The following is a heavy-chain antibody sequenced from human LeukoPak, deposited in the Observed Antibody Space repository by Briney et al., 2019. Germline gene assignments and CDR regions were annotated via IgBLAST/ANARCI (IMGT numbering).Heavy chain of an antibody. D-gene: IGHD5-12*01. V-gene: IGHV1-8*03. Sequence: ASVKVSCKASGYTFTSYDINLLRQATGQGLEWIGWMNPNICNTGYAHKFQRRVTTPNNTSISTAYMELSGLRSEDTVVYCCARGRSTGYHYYFEYWGQGILVTVSS. CDR3: ARGRSTGYHYYFEY. CDR1: GYTFTSYD. CDR2: MNPNICNT. J-gene: IGHJ4*02.